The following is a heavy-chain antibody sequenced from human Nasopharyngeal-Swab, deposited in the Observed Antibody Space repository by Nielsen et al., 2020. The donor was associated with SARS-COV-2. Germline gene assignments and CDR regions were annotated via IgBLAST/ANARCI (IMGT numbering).Heavy chain of an antibody. J-gene: IGHJ6*03. Sequence: SETLSLTYTVSGGSISSYYWSWIRQPPGKGLEWIGYIYYSGSTNYNPSLKSRVTISVDTSKNQFSLKLSSVTAADTAVYYCARAQYSGYDYYYYMDVWGKGTTVTVSS. CDR3: ARAQYSGYDYYYYMDV. CDR1: GGSISSYY. D-gene: IGHD5-12*01. V-gene: IGHV4-59*01. CDR2: IYYSGST.